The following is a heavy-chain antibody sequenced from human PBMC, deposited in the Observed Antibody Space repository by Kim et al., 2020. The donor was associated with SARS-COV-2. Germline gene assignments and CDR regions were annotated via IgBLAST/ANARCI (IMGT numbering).Heavy chain of an antibody. D-gene: IGHD2-21*02. CDR2: ISSDATTT. CDR1: RFTLSIFD. CDR3: VRDRCRATNRGRDVHMDV. Sequence: GGSLRLSCAASRFTLSIFDMHWVRQSPGKGLDWVAFISSDATTTYYADSVKGRFTISRENSKNMMFLQMNGLKFDDTGIYYCVRDRCRATNRGRDVHMDV. V-gene: IGHV3-30*03. J-gene: IGHJ6*01.